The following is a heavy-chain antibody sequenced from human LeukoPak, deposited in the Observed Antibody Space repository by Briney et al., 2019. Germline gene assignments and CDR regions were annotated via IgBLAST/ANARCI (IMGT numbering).Heavy chain of an antibody. CDR2: INSDGSDT. Sequence: GRSLRVSCAASGFTFSSHWMQWVRQVPGKGLVWVSRINSDGSDTNYADSVKGRFTISRDNAKNTVYLQMNSLRVEDTAVYYCARGSHHLDSWGQGTLVTVSS. CDR3: ARGSHHLDS. V-gene: IGHV3-74*01. J-gene: IGHJ5*01. CDR1: GFTFSSHW.